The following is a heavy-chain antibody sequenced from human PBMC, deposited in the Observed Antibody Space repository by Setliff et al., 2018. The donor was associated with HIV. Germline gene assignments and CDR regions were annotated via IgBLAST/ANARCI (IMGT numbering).Heavy chain of an antibody. D-gene: IGHD5-18*01. Sequence: SETLSLTCGVYGGSFSGYYWSWIRQSPGKGLEWIGEINHSGNTNYNPSLKSRVTMSVGTSKNQFSLNLTSVTAADTAVYYCARDTEMVKEGTDYWGQGTLVTVSS. CDR3: ARDTEMVKEGTDY. V-gene: IGHV4-34*01. J-gene: IGHJ4*02. CDR1: GGSFSGYY. CDR2: INHSGNT.